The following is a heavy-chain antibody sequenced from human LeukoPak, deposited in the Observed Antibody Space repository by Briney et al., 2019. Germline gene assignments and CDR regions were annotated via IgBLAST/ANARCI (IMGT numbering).Heavy chain of an antibody. CDR3: ARGILGEGFGELPFDY. CDR1: GGSFSSDY. Sequence: AETLSLTRTVSGGSFSSDYWNWIRQPPGKGLEWLGCIYFSGSTNYNPSFKSGSTISVATAKNQFSLKLRSVSAADTAVYYCARGILGEGFGELPFDYWGQGILVTVSS. D-gene: IGHD3-10*01. CDR2: IYFSGST. V-gene: IGHV4-59*01. J-gene: IGHJ4*02.